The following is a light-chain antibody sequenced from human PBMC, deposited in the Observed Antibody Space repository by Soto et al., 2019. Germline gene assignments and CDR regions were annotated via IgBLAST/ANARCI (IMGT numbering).Light chain of an antibody. CDR1: QVIDSY. V-gene: IGKV1-9*01. CDR3: QQYNTYSWT. J-gene: IGKJ1*01. Sequence: DIQLTQSPSFLSASVGDRVTITCRASQVIDSYLAWYQQKPGKAPNVLIYAASTLQSGVPSRFGGSRSGTEFTLTISSLQPEDFATYYCQQYNTYSWTFGQGTKVDIK. CDR2: AAS.